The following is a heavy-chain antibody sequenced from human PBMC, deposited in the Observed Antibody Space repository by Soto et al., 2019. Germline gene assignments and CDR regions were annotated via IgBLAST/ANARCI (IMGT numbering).Heavy chain of an antibody. Sequence: GESRNISCKGSGYSFTSYWIGWVRQIPGKGLEWMGIIYPGDSDTRYSPSFQGQVTISADKSISTAYLQWSSLKASDTAMYYCARHSELNWHDGPPGVSFVYSGQRTLVSVS. J-gene: IGHJ4*02. V-gene: IGHV5-51*01. CDR3: ARHSELNWHDGPPGVSFVY. CDR2: IYPGDSDT. CDR1: GYSFTSYW. D-gene: IGHD1-1*01.